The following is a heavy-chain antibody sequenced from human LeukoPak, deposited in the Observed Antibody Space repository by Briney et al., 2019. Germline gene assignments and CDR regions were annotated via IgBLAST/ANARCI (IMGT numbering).Heavy chain of an antibody. CDR3: ANDLGLPRYSSSADDY. V-gene: IGHV3-30*02. J-gene: IGHJ4*02. CDR2: IRYDGSNK. CDR1: GFTFSSYG. D-gene: IGHD6-6*01. Sequence: GGSLRLSCAASGFTFSSYGMHWVRQAPGKGLEWVAFIRYDGSNKYYADSVKGRFTISRDNSKNTLYLQMNSLRAEDTAVYYCANDLGLPRYSSSADDYWGQGTLVTVSS.